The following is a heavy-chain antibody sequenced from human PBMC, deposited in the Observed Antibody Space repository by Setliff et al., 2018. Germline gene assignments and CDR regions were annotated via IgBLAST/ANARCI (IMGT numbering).Heavy chain of an antibody. V-gene: IGHV1-69*05. J-gene: IGHJ4*02. CDR1: GGSISSYA. CDR2: IIPIFGTA. CDR3: ARLYDSSGYYGGYFDY. D-gene: IGHD3-22*01. Sequence: RASVKVSCKASGGSISSYAISWVRQAPGQGLEWMGGIIPIFGTANYAQKFQGRVTITTDESTSTAYMELSSLRSEDTAVYYCARLYDSSGYYGGYFDYWGQGTLVTVSS.